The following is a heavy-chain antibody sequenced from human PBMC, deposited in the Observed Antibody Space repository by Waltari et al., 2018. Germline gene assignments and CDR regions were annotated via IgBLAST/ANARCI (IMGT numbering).Heavy chain of an antibody. V-gene: IGHV3-21*01. D-gene: IGHD7-27*01. CDR2: FSSNDAYL. J-gene: IGHJ5*02. Sequence: EVQLMESGGGLVKPGGSLRISCAASGFSFSTYNMNWVRQAPGKGVEGVWAFSSNDAYLHYANSLRGRFTTSRDNAKTSLYLQMSCLRDEDTAVYYCAGGGWGFYLDLWGQGALVTVSS. CDR3: AGGGWGFYLDL. CDR1: GFSFSTYN.